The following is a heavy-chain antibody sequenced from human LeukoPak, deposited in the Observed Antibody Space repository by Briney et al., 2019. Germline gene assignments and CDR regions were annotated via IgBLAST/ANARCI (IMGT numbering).Heavy chain of an antibody. V-gene: IGHV1-69*04. CDR2: IIPILGIA. CDR3: ARYSDGGSSDYFDY. Sequence: SVKVSCKASGGTFSSYAISWVRQAPGQGLEWMGRIIPILGIANYAQKFQGRVTITADKSTSTAYMELSSLRSEDTAVYYCARYSDGGSSDYFDYWGQGTQVTVSS. D-gene: IGHD4-23*01. CDR1: GGTFSSYA. J-gene: IGHJ4*02.